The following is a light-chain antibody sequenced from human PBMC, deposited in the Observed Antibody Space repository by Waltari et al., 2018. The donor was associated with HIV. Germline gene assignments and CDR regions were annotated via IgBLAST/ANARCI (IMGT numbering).Light chain of an antibody. V-gene: IGKV3-20*01. CDR2: AAS. CDR3: QQYDSSPET. CDR1: QSVSSSY. Sequence: DIVLTQSPGTLSLSPGERATLSCRASQSVSSSYLAWYQQRPGQAPRLLIYAASRRATGIPDRFSGSGSGTDFTLTISRLEPDDFAVYYCQQYDSSPETFGQGTKVEIK. J-gene: IGKJ1*01.